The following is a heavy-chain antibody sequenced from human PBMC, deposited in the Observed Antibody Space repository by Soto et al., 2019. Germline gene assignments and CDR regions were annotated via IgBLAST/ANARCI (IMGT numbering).Heavy chain of an antibody. J-gene: IGHJ6*02. V-gene: IGHV3-15*01. Sequence: PGGSLRLSCAASRFTFSNAWMSWVRQAPGKGLEWVGRIKSKTDGGTTDYAAPVKGRFTISRDDSKNTLYLQMNSLKTEDTAVYYCTTDPSKTGTTNNYYYYSGMDVWGQGTTVTVSS. CDR1: RFTFSNAW. D-gene: IGHD1-7*01. CDR2: IKSKTDGGTT. CDR3: TTDPSKTGTTNNYYYYSGMDV.